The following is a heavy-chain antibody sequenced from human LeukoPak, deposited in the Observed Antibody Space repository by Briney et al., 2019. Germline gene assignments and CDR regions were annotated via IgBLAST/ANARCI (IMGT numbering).Heavy chain of an antibody. CDR1: GGPISSYY. Sequence: PSETLSLTCTVSGGPISSYYWSWIRQPPGKGLEWIGYIYYSGSTNYNPSLKSRLTMSVDTSKNQFSLKLSSVTAADTAVYYCAILYYDSSGYYSGFHYWGQGTRVPVSS. J-gene: IGHJ4*02. CDR2: IYYSGST. CDR3: AILYYDSSGYYSGFHY. V-gene: IGHV4-59*01. D-gene: IGHD3-22*01.